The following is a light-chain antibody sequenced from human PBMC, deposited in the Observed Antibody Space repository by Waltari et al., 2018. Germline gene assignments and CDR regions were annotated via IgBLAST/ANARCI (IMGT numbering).Light chain of an antibody. V-gene: IGLV2-11*01. J-gene: IGLJ2*01. CDR1: RSAFNGYTY. CDR2: DVV. CDR3: CSYVGSNVV. Sequence: QSALTQPRSVSGSPGQSVTISCSGTRSAFNGYTYVSWYQQLPGKAPKLMIYDVVKRPSGVPDRFSASKSGNTASLTISGLQAEDEADYYCCSYVGSNVVFGGGTKLTVL.